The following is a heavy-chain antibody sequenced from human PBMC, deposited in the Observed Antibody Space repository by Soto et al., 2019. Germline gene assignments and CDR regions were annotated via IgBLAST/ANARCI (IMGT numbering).Heavy chain of an antibody. CDR1: GYTFTNHW. V-gene: IGHV5-51*01. Sequence: EVQLVQSGAEVKKSGESLKISCKGSGYTFTNHWIAWVRQMPGKGLEWMGIIYPADSDTRYSPSFQGQVTISADKSINTAYVQWSSLKASDTAMYYCAKQDRAAGEDYWGQGTPVTVSS. CDR2: IYPADSDT. J-gene: IGHJ4*02. D-gene: IGHD6-13*01. CDR3: AKQDRAAGEDY.